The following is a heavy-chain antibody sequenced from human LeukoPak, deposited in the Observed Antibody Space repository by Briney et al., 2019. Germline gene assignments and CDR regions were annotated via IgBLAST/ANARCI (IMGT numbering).Heavy chain of an antibody. D-gene: IGHD3-22*01. J-gene: IGHJ4*02. CDR2: INHSGST. CDR3: ARGKDYYDSSGYYSAFDY. CDR1: GGSFSGYY. V-gene: IGHV4-34*01. Sequence: SETLSLTCAVYGGSFSGYYWSWIRQPPGKGLEWIGEINHSGSTNYNPSLKSRVTISVDTSKNQFSLKLSSVTAADTAVYYCARGKDYYDSSGYYSAFDYWGQGTLVTVSP.